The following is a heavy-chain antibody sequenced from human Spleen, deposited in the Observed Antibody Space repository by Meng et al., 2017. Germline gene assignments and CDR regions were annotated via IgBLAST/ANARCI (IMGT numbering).Heavy chain of an antibody. CDR3: ARGRFCTSGSCYLDY. Sequence: GESLKISCATSGFTFTTYWMSWVRQAPGKGLEWVANINQDGSEKYYVDSVKGRFTISRDNAKKSANLQMNSLRSEDTAVYYCARGRFCTSGSCYLDYWGQGALVTVSS. J-gene: IGHJ4*02. D-gene: IGHD2-15*01. CDR1: GFTFTTYW. CDR2: INQDGSEK. V-gene: IGHV3-7*01.